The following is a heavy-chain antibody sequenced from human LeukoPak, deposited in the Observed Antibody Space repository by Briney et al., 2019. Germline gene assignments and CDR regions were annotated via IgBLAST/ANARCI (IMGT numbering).Heavy chain of an antibody. Sequence: SETLSLTCTVSGGSISSSSYYWSWIRQPPGKGLEWIGEINHSGSTNYNPSLKSRVTISVDTSKNQFSLKLSSVTAADTAVYYCARERVYYDFWSGYSTKYCFDYWGQGTLVTVSS. CDR3: ARERVYYDFWSGYSTKYCFDY. CDR2: INHSGST. D-gene: IGHD3-3*01. V-gene: IGHV4-39*07. CDR1: GGSISSSSYY. J-gene: IGHJ4*02.